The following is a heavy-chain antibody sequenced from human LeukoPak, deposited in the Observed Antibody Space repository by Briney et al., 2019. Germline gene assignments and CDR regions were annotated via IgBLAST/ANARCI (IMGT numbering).Heavy chain of an antibody. CDR3: ARDHDSSGYYYS. CDR1: GYTFTGYY. CDR2: INPNSGGT. J-gene: IGHJ4*02. D-gene: IGHD3-22*01. Sequence: GASVKVSCKASGYTFTGYYMHWVRQAPGQGLEWMGWINPNSGGTNYAQKFRGRVTMTRDTSISTAYMELSRLRSDDTAVYYCARDHDSSGYYYSWGQGTLVTVSS. V-gene: IGHV1-2*02.